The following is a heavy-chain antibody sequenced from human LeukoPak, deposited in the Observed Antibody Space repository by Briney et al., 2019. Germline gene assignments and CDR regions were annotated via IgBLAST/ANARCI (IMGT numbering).Heavy chain of an antibody. Sequence: GTSLRLSCETSGFTFRNYGMHWVRQAPGKGLDWAAVIWYDESKKYYADSVKGRFTISRDISKNTLCLQMNSLRAEDTAVYYCARDDCSTTICLAYWGQGTLVSVSS. CDR1: GFTFRNYG. CDR2: IWYDESKK. CDR3: ARDDCSTTICLAY. D-gene: IGHD2-2*01. J-gene: IGHJ4*02. V-gene: IGHV3-33*01.